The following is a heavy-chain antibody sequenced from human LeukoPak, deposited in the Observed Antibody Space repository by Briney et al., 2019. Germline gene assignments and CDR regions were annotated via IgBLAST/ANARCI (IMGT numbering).Heavy chain of an antibody. V-gene: IGHV3-30*18. J-gene: IGHJ4*02. CDR3: AKQSWGSTYYFDY. Sequence: GRSLRLSRAASGFTLSSYGMHWVRQAPGKGLEWVAVISYDGSNKYYADSMKGRFTISRDNSKNTLYLQMNSLRAEDTAVYYCAKQSWGSTYYFDYWGQGTLVTVSS. CDR2: ISYDGSNK. CDR1: GFTLSSYG. D-gene: IGHD7-27*01.